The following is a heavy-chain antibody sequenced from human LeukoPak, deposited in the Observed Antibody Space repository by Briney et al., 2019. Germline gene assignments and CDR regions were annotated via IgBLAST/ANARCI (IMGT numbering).Heavy chain of an antibody. D-gene: IGHD5-12*01. CDR1: GYTFTSYG. CDR3: ASAIKVLYYFDY. CDR2: ISAYNGNT. J-gene: IGHJ4*02. V-gene: IGHV1-18*01. Sequence: ASVKVSCKASGYTFTSYGISWVRQAPGQGLEWMGWISAYNGNTNYAQKLQGRVTMTTDTSTSTAYMELRSLRSDDTAVYYCASAIKVLYYFDYWGQGTLVTVSS.